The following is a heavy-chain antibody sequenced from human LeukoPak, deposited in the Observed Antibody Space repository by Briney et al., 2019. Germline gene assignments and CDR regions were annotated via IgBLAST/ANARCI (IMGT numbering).Heavy chain of an antibody. V-gene: IGHV4-34*01. Sequence: PSETLSLTCAVYGGSFSGYYWSWIRQPPGKGLEWIGEINHSGSTNYNPSLKSRVTISVDTSKNQFSLKLSSATAADTAVYYCARGRGYSGYEQGWGFDYWGQGTLVTVSS. CDR2: INHSGST. CDR1: GGSFSGYY. D-gene: IGHD5-12*01. J-gene: IGHJ4*02. CDR3: ARGRGYSGYEQGWGFDY.